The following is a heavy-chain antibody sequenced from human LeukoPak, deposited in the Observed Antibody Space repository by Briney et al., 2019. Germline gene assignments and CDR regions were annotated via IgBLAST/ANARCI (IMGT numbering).Heavy chain of an antibody. Sequence: PSETLSLTCIVSGGSISSSYNWGWIRQPPGKGLEWIGNFYYSGSTYYNPSLKSRVTISVDTSKNQFSLKLASMTAADTAVYYCARRLVSSSFIDYWGQGTLVTVSS. J-gene: IGHJ4*02. CDR3: ARRLVSSSFIDY. D-gene: IGHD6-6*01. CDR1: GGSISSSYN. CDR2: FYYSGST. V-gene: IGHV4-39*01.